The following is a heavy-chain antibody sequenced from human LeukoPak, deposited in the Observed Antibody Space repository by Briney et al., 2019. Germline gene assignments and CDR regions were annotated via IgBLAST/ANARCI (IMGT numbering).Heavy chain of an antibody. Sequence: GGSLRLSCTASGFIFTGYGMHWVRQVPGKGLEWVAGISYDGSDKWYEDSVKGRFTISRDNSKNTVYLQMNSLRAEDTAVYFCAKVHMPNWGTGYFDYWGQGTLVTVSS. D-gene: IGHD7-27*01. CDR1: GFIFTGYG. J-gene: IGHJ4*02. CDR2: ISYDGSDK. V-gene: IGHV3-30*18. CDR3: AKVHMPNWGTGYFDY.